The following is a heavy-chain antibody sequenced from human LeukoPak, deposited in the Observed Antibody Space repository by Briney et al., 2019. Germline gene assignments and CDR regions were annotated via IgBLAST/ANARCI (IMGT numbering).Heavy chain of an antibody. CDR3: ARRPANEWSGESSDAFDI. V-gene: IGHV4-59*08. CDR2: IYYSGST. Sequence: SETLSLTCTVSGGSISSYYWSWIRQPPGKGLEWIGYIYYSGSTNYNPSLKSRVTISVDTSKNQFSLKLSSVTAADTAVYYCARRPANEWSGESSDAFDIWGQGTMVTVSS. D-gene: IGHD3-10*01. J-gene: IGHJ3*02. CDR1: GGSISSYY.